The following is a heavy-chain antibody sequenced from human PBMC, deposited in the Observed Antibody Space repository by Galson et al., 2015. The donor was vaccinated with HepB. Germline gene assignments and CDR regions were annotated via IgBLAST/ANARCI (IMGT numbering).Heavy chain of an antibody. CDR2: VRGSGGTT. Sequence: SLRLSCAASGFTFSSYAMTWVRQAPGGGLEWVSAVRGSGGTTYYADAGKGRFTISRDNAKKTVDLQMNNLRVEDSAVYYCAKAMESGYAFGSSDYWGQGTLVTVSS. V-gene: IGHV3-23*01. J-gene: IGHJ4*02. CDR3: AKAMESGYAFGSSDY. D-gene: IGHD5-18*01. CDR1: GFTFSSYA.